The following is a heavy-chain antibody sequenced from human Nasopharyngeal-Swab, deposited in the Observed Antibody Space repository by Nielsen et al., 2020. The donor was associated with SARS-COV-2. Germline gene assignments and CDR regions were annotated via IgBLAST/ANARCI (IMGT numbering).Heavy chain of an antibody. V-gene: IGHV3-74*01. CDR3: ARDLGGFGGY. CDR1: GFSFRTFW. J-gene: IGHJ4*02. CDR2: INTDGRRT. D-gene: IGHD4-23*01. Sequence: GGSLRLSCEASGFSFRTFWMHWVRQVPGEGLVRVSRINTDGRRTNYAESVKGRFTISRDNVKNMLYLQMNNLRPEDTAVYYCARDLGGFGGYWGQGTLATVSS.